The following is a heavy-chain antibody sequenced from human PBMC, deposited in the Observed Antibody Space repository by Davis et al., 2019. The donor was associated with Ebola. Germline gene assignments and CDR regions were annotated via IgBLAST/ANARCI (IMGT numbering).Heavy chain of an antibody. CDR3: ARDAPLDT. V-gene: IGHV3-21*01. J-gene: IGHJ5*02. CDR2: ISSDSDYI. CDR1: GFTFSTYS. Sequence: GGSLRLSCAASGFTFSTYSMSWVRQAPGKGLEWVSSISSDSDYIYYADSAKGRFTISRDNAKSSLYLQMNSLRAEDTAVYYCARDAPLDTWGQGTLVTVSS.